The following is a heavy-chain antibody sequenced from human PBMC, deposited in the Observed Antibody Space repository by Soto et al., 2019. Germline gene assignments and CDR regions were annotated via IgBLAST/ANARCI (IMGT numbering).Heavy chain of an antibody. J-gene: IGHJ4*02. Sequence: QVQLVQSGAEEKKPGASVKVSCKASGYTFTGYAMHWVRQAAGQRLEWRGWINAGNGNTKYSQKFQGRVAITRDTSASTAYMELSSLRSEDSAVYYCARAVAVPADFDYWGQGTLVTVSS. D-gene: IGHD6-19*01. CDR1: GYTFTGYA. V-gene: IGHV1-3*05. CDR3: ARAVAVPADFDY. CDR2: INAGNGNT.